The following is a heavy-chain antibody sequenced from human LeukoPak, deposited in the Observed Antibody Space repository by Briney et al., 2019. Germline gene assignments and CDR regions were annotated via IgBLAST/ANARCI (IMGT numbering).Heavy chain of an antibody. D-gene: IGHD3-22*01. V-gene: IGHV3-23*01. Sequence: GGSLRLSCAASGFTFSSYAMSWVRQAPGKGLEWVSAISGSGGSTYYADSVKGRFTISRDNSKNTLYLQMNSLKAEDTAVYYCAKDYYYDSSGPDYWGQGTLVTVSS. CDR2: ISGSGGST. J-gene: IGHJ4*02. CDR3: AKDYYYDSSGPDY. CDR1: GFTFSSYA.